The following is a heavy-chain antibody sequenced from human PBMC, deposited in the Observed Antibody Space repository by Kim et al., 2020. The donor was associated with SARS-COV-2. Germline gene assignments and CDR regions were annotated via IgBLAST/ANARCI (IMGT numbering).Heavy chain of an antibody. D-gene: IGHD3-3*01. CDR3: ARDAPWEPYDFWSGYSQRYYYYGMDV. V-gene: IGHV3-7*03. J-gene: IGHJ6*02. CDR1: GFTFSSYW. CDR2: IKQDGSEK. Sequence: GGSLRLSCAASGFTFSSYWMSWVRQAPGKGLEWVANIKQDGSEKYYVDSVKGRFTISRDNAKNSLYLQMNSLRAEDTAVYYCARDAPWEPYDFWSGYSQRYYYYGMDVWGQGTTVTVSS.